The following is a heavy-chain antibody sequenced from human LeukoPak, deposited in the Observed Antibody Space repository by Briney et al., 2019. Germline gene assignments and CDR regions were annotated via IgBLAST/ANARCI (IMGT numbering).Heavy chain of an antibody. CDR3: VREIFGLDY. CDR2: INRDGSKK. Sequence: GGSLRLSCAASGFTFSSYWMNWVRQAPGKGLEWVANINRDGSKKYYVDFVKGRFTISRDNAKNSLYLQMNSLRAEDAAVYYCVREIFGLDYWGQGTLVTVSS. V-gene: IGHV3-7*01. J-gene: IGHJ4*02. D-gene: IGHD3-10*01. CDR1: GFTFSSYW.